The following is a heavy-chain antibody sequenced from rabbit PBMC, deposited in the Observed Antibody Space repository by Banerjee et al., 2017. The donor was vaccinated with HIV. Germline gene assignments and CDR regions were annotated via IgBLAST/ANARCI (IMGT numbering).Heavy chain of an antibody. CDR3: ARDSYGTGGLLHL. V-gene: IGHV1S45*01. Sequence: QEQLEESGGDLVKPEGSLTLTCTASGFTLSSYWICWVRQAPGKGLEWIACMDAGSSGTTNYASWAKGRFTISKTSSTTVTLQMTSLTAADTATYFCARDSYGTGGLLHLWGPGTLVTVS. D-gene: IGHD7-1*01. J-gene: IGHJ6*01. CDR1: GFTLSSYW. CDR2: MDAGSSGTT.